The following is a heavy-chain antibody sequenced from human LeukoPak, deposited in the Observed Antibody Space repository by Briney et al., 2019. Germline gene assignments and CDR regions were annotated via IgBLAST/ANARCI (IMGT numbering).Heavy chain of an antibody. V-gene: IGHV3-7*01. J-gene: IGHJ4*02. CDR2: IKQDGSEK. Sequence: PGGPLRLSCAASGFTFSSYWMSWVRQAPGKGLEWVANIKQDGSEKYYVDSVKGRFTISRDNAKNSLYLQMSSLRAEDTAVYYCARVGGCCYFDYWGQGAPVTVSS. CDR3: ARVGGCCYFDY. CDR1: GFTFSSYW. D-gene: IGHD2-15*01.